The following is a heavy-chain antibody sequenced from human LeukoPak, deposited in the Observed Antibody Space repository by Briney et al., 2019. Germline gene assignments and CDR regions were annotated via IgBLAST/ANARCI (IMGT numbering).Heavy chain of an antibody. D-gene: IGHD6-19*01. CDR1: GFTFSSYG. V-gene: IGHV3-30*02. J-gene: IGHJ3*02. CDR2: IRYDGSNK. CDR3: AKDLPFDSSGWYLAFDI. Sequence: GGSLRLSCAVSGFTFSSYGMHWVRQAPGKGLEWVAFIRYDGSNKYYADSVKGRFTISRDNSKNTLCLQMNSLRAEDTAVYYCAKDLPFDSSGWYLAFDIWGQGTMVTVSS.